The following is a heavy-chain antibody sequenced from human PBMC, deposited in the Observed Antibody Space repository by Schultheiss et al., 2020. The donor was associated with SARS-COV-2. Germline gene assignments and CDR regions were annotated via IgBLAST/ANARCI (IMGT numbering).Heavy chain of an antibody. J-gene: IGHJ6*02. CDR2: IYYSGDT. CDR3: ARGYRYFYYAMDV. Sequence: SETLSLTCAVYGGSFSGSYWSWIRQPPGKGLEWIGYIYYSGDTSYNPSLKSRVTISGDTSKNQFSLKMSSVTAADTAVYYCARGYRYFYYAMDVWGQGTTVTVSS. CDR1: GGSFSGSY. D-gene: IGHD5-18*01. V-gene: IGHV4-34*09.